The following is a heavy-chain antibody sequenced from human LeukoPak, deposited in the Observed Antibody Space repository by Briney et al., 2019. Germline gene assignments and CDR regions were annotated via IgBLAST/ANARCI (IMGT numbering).Heavy chain of an antibody. CDR1: GGSFSGYY. J-gene: IGHJ5*02. CDR3: ARKNPRSNIVGAVPRYWFDP. V-gene: IGHV4-34*01. CDR2: INHSGST. D-gene: IGHD1-26*01. Sequence: PSETLSLTCAVYGGSFSGYYWSWIRQPPGKGLEWIGEINHSGSTNYNPSLKSRLTISVDTSKSQFSLKLSSVTAADTAVYYCARKNPRSNIVGAVPRYWFDPWGQGTLVTVSP.